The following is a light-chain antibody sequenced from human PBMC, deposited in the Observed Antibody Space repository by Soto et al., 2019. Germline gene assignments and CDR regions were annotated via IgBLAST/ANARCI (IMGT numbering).Light chain of an antibody. CDR2: WAS. V-gene: IGKV4-1*01. J-gene: IGKJ3*01. Sequence: EIVMTQSPDSLAVYLGETATINCKSSESLLYSSNGENYLAWFQKKPGQPPKLLIYWASTRESGVPDRFSGSGSGTDFTLTISGLQAEDVAVYYRQQYHTTFTFGPGTKVEIQ. CDR3: QQYHTTFT. CDR1: ESLLYSSNGENY.